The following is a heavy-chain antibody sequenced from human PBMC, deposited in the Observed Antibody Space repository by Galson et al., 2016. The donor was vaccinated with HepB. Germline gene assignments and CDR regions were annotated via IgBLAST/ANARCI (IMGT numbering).Heavy chain of an antibody. V-gene: IGHV3-30*18. J-gene: IGHJ6*02. CDR2: ISYDGSNK. CDR3: AKVRQLAYSYGMDV. Sequence: SLRLSCAASGFTFSSYGMHWVRQAPGKGLEWVAVISYDGSNKYYADSVKGRFTISRDNSKNTLYLQMNSLRAEDTAVYYCAKVRQLAYSYGMDVWAKGPRSPSP. CDR1: GFTFSSYG. D-gene: IGHD6-6*01.